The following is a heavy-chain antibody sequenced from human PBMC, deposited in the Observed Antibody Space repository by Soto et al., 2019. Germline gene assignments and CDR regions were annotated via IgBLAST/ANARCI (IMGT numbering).Heavy chain of an antibody. CDR2: ISAYNGNT. CDR1: GYTFTGYY. Sequence: ASVKVSCKASGYTFTGYYMHWVRQAPGQGLEWMGWISAYNGNTNYAQKLQGRVTMTTDTSTSTAYMELRSLRSDDTAVYYCAREGGYDYDAFDIWGQGTMVTVSS. J-gene: IGHJ3*02. V-gene: IGHV1-18*04. D-gene: IGHD5-12*01. CDR3: AREGGYDYDAFDI.